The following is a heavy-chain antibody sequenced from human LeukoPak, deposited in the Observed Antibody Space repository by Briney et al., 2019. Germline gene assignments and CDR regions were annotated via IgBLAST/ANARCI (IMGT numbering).Heavy chain of an antibody. D-gene: IGHD6-19*01. CDR3: ARGVIAVAATPFDY. CDR1: GFTFSSYA. V-gene: IGHV3-30*04. J-gene: IGHJ4*02. CDR2: ISYDGSNK. Sequence: GRSLRLSCAASGFTFSSYAMHWVRQAPGKGLEWVAVISYDGSNKYYADSAKGRFTISRDNSKNTLYLQMNSLRAEDTAVYYCARGVIAVAATPFDYWGQGTLVTVSS.